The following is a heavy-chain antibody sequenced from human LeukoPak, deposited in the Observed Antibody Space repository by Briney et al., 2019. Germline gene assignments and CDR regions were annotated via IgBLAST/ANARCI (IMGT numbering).Heavy chain of an antibody. Sequence: SVKVSCKASGGTFSSYAISWVRQAPGQGLEWMGRIIPILGIANYAQKFQGRVTITADKSTSTAYMELSSLRSDDTAVYYCARDIHCSSTSCYTGGMFDYWGQGTLVTVSS. D-gene: IGHD2-2*02. CDR1: GGTFSSYA. CDR2: IIPILGIA. CDR3: ARDIHCSSTSCYTGGMFDY. V-gene: IGHV1-69*04. J-gene: IGHJ4*02.